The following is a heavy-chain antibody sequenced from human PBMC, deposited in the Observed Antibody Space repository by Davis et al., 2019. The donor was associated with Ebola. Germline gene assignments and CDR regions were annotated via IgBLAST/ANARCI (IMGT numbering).Heavy chain of an antibody. Sequence: ASVKVSCKASGYTFTGYYMHWVRQAPGQGLEWMGWINPNSGGTNYAQKFQGRVTMTRDTSISTAYMELSSLRSEDTAVYYCARATYYYGSGSYPDVWGKGTTVTVSS. D-gene: IGHD3-10*01. J-gene: IGHJ6*04. CDR1: GYTFTGYY. V-gene: IGHV1-2*02. CDR2: INPNSGGT. CDR3: ARATYYYGSGSYPDV.